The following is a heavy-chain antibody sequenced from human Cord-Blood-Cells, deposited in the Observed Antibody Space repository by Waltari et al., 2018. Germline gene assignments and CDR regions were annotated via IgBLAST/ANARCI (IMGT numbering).Heavy chain of an antibody. J-gene: IGHJ4*02. Sequence: GFTFSSYAMSWVRQAPGKGLEWVSAISGSGGSTYYADSVKGRFTISSDNSKNTLYLQMNSLRAEDTAVYYCAKDDGDWNYDYWGQGTLVTVSS. CDR2: ISGSGGST. D-gene: IGHD1-7*01. CDR1: GFTFSSYA. CDR3: AKDDGDWNYDY. V-gene: IGHV3-23*01.